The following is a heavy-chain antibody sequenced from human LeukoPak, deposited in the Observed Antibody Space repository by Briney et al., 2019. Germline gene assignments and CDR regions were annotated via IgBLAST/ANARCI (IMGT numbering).Heavy chain of an antibody. Sequence: SETLSLTCSVSGGSISTGGYYWSWIRQHPGKGLEWIAYIYYSGSTYYNPSLKSRVTISVDTSKNQFSLKLSSVTAADTAVYYCARFHTSGYYRHFDFWGQGTLVTVSS. CDR1: GGSISTGGYY. CDR2: IYYSGST. D-gene: IGHD3-22*01. J-gene: IGHJ4*02. V-gene: IGHV4-31*03. CDR3: ARFHTSGYYRHFDF.